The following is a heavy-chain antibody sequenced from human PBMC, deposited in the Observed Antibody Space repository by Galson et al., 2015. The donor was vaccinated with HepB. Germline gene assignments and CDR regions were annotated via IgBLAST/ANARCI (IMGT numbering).Heavy chain of an antibody. V-gene: IGHV3-66*01. CDR1: GFTVSRNY. CDR2: IYSGGST. J-gene: IGHJ6*02. CDR3: ARDRVWFGELSLLDYYYYGMDV. Sequence: SLRLPCAASGFTVSRNYLSWVRQAPGKGLEWVAVIYSGGSTYYADSVKGRFTISSDNSKNTLYLQMNSLRVEDTAVYYCARDRVWFGELSLLDYYYYGMDVWGQGTTVTVSS. D-gene: IGHD3-10*01.